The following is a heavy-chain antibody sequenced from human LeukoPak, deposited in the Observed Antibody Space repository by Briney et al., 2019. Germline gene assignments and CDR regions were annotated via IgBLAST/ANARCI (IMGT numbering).Heavy chain of an antibody. CDR3: AKLYTSRWYNDY. V-gene: IGHV3-23*01. CDR1: GFTFSSYA. J-gene: IGHJ4*02. CDR2: LSNIGSST. Sequence: PGGSLRLSCAASGFTFSSYAMSWVRQAPGKGLEWVSALSNIGSSTFYADSVKGRFTISRDNSKNTLYLQMNSLRAEDTAVYYCAKLYTSRWYNDYWGQGTLVTVSS. D-gene: IGHD6-13*01.